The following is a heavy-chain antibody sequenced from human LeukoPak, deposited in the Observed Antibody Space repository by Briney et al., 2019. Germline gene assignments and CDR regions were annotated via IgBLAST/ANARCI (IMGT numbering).Heavy chain of an antibody. CDR3: AELGITMIGGV. D-gene: IGHD3-10*02. Sequence: PGGSLRLSCAASGFTFSTHWMSWVRQAPGKGPEWVANIKQDGSDKYYLDSVKGRFTISRDNAKNTLSLQMNSLRAENTAVYYCAELGITMIGGVWGKGTTVTISS. V-gene: IGHV3-7*01. CDR1: GFTFSTHW. J-gene: IGHJ6*04. CDR2: IKQDGSDK.